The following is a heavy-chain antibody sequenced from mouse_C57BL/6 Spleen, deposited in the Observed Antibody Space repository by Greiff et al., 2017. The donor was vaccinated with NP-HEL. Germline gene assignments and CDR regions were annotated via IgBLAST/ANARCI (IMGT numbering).Heavy chain of an antibody. D-gene: IGHD2-5*01. J-gene: IGHJ4*01. Sequence: EVQLLQSGPELVKPGASVKISCTASGYSFTDYNMYWVNQSHGKSLEWIGVINRNYGTTSYNQNFKGKATFTVDQSSSTVYMQLNRLTSEDSAVYYCARLGSNLYYYAMDYWGQGTSVTVSS. CDR3: ARLGSNLYYYAMDY. CDR2: INRNYGTT. CDR1: GYSFTDYN. V-gene: IGHV1-39*01.